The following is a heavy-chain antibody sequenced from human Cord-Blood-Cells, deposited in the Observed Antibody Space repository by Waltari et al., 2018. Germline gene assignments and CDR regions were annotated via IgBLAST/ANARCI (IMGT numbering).Heavy chain of an antibody. CDR3: ARIRIVVVPAAIEGDYYYYMDV. Sequence: QVTLKESGPVLVKPTAPLTLPCTVPGFPLSNARTGVSWTRQPLGKALEWLAHIFSNDEKSYSTSLKSRLTISKDTSKSQVVLTMTNMDPVDTATYYCARIRIVVVPAAIEGDYYYYMDVWGKGTTVTVSS. V-gene: IGHV2-26*01. CDR2: IFSNDEK. J-gene: IGHJ6*03. CDR1: GFPLSNARTG. D-gene: IGHD2-2*02.